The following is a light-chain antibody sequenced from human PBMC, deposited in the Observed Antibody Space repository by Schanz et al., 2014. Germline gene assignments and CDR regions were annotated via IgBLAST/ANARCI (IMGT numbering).Light chain of an antibody. CDR3: SSHSLTSILV. V-gene: IGLV2-14*03. J-gene: IGLJ2*01. CDR2: DVS. CDR1: SSDVGIYNF. Sequence: QSALTQPASVSGSPGQSITISCTGTSSDVGIYNFVSWYQQHPGKAPKLMIYDVSNRPSGVSNRFSGSKSGITASLTISGLQADDEADYYCSSHSLTSILVFGGGTKVTVL.